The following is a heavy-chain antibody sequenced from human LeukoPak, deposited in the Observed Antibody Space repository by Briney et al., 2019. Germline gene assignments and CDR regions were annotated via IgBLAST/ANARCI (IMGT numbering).Heavy chain of an antibody. D-gene: IGHD2-21*02. CDR1: GGTFSSYA. CDR3: ARDKYVVVTAISGVFDY. V-gene: IGHV1-69*04. J-gene: IGHJ4*02. CDR2: IIPILGIA. Sequence: SVKVSCKASGGTFSSYAISWVRQAPGQGLEWVGRIIPILGIANYAQKFQGRVTITADKSTSTAYMELSSLRSEDTAVYYCARDKYVVVTAISGVFDYWGQGTLVTVSS.